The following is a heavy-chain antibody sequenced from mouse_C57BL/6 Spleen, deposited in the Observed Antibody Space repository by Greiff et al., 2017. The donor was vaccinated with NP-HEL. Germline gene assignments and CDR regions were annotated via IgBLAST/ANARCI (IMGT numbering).Heavy chain of an antibody. CDR1: GYTFTSYW. D-gene: IGHD4-1*01. CDR3: ARCGRTGTTYYFDY. CDR2: IDPSDSYT. J-gene: IGHJ2*01. Sequence: QVQLQQSGAELAMPGASVKLSCKASGYTFTSYWMHWVKQRPGQGLEWIGEIDPSDSYTNYNQKFKGKSTLTVDKSSSTAYMQLSSLTSEDSAVYYCARCGRTGTTYYFDYWGQVTHLTVSS. V-gene: IGHV1-69*01.